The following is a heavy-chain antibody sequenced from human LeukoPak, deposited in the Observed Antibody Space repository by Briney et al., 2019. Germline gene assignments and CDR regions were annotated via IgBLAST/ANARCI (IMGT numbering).Heavy chain of an antibody. D-gene: IGHD2-21*02. V-gene: IGHV4-59*01. J-gene: IGHJ3*02. CDR3: ASGSLLDRGYCGGDCYTDAFDI. CDR2: IYYSGST. CDR1: GGSISSYY. Sequence: SETLSLTCTVSGGSISSYYLSWIRQPPGKGLEWIGYIYYSGSTNYNPSLKSRVTISVDTSKNQFSLKLSSVTAADTAVYYCASGSLLDRGYCGGDCYTDAFDIWGQGTMVTVSS.